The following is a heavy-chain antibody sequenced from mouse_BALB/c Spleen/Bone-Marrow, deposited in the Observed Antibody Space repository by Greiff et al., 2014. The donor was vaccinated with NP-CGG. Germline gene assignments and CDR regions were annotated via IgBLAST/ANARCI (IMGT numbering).Heavy chain of an antibody. Sequence: EVKLVESGAELVKPGASVKLSWTASGFNIKDTYMHWVKQRPEQGLEWIGRIDPANGNTKYDPKFQGKATITADTSSNTAYLQLSSLTSEDTAVYYCARYYYGSSYFDYWGQGTTLTVSS. V-gene: IGHV14-3*02. D-gene: IGHD1-1*01. J-gene: IGHJ2*01. CDR1: GFNIKDTY. CDR2: IDPANGNT. CDR3: ARYYYGSSYFDY.